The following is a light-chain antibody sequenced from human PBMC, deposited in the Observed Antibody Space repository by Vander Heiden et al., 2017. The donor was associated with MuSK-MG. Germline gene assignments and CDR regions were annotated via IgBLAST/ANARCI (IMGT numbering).Light chain of an antibody. CDR3: QLYNNWPGWT. J-gene: IGKJ1*01. V-gene: IGKV3-15*01. CDR2: DAS. Sequence: EIVMTQSPATLAVSPGESATLSCRASESVSSNLAWYQQRPGQGPRLLIFDASTRATGVPARFSGSGSGTEFTLTISSRHSEDFAVYYCQLYNNWPGWTFGQGTKVEI. CDR1: ESVSSN.